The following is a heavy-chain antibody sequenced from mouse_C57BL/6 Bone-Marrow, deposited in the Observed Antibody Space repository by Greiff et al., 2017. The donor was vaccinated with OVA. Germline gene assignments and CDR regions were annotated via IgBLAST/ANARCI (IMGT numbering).Heavy chain of an antibody. CDR2: INPYNGGT. J-gene: IGHJ3*01. D-gene: IGHD1-1*01. CDR3: AREIYYYGSGFAY. Sequence: EVQLQQSGPVLVKPGASVKMSCKASGYTFTDYYMNWVKQSHGKSLEWIGVINPYNGGTSYNQKFKGKATLTVDKSSSTAYMELNSLTSEDSAVYYCAREIYYYGSGFAYWGQGTLVTVSA. V-gene: IGHV1-19*01. CDR1: GYTFTDYY.